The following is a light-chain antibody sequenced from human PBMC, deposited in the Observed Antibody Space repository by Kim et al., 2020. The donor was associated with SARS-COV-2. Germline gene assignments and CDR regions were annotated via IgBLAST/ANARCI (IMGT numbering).Light chain of an antibody. CDR2: TAS. Sequence: DIQVTQSPSSLSASVGDSVTITCRASQSIGVFLNWYQHKPGKAPKLLIYTASTLQSGVPSRFSGSGSGADFTLTITSLQPEDFASYYCQQSYSSLMWTFGQGTKVDI. V-gene: IGKV1-39*01. J-gene: IGKJ1*01. CDR1: QSIGVF. CDR3: QQSYSSLMWT.